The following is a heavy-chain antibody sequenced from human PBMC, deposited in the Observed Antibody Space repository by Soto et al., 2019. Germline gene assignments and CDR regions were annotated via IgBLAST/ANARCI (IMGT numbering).Heavy chain of an antibody. J-gene: IGHJ4*02. CDR2: ISGSGGST. V-gene: IGHV3-23*01. D-gene: IGHD3-22*01. CDR1: GFTFSSYA. Sequence: GSLRLSCAASGFTFSSYAMSWVRQAPGKGLEWVSAISGSGGSTYYADSVKGRFTISRDNSKNTLYLQMNSLRAEDTAVYYCAREVPTYYYDSSGYSPPDYFDYWGQGTLVTVSS. CDR3: AREVPTYYYDSSGYSPPDYFDY.